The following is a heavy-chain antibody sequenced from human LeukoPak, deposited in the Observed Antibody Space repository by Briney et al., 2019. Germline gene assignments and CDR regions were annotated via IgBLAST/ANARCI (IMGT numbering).Heavy chain of an antibody. D-gene: IGHD6-13*01. V-gene: IGHV1-18*01. Sequence: GASVKVSCRASGYTFTSYGVSWVRQAPGQGLEWMGWISAYNGNTNYAQKLQGRVTMTTDTSTSTAYMELRSLRSDDTAVYYCARVVGSSWDIYYFDYWGQGTLVTVSS. CDR1: GYTFTSYG. J-gene: IGHJ4*02. CDR2: ISAYNGNT. CDR3: ARVVGSSWDIYYFDY.